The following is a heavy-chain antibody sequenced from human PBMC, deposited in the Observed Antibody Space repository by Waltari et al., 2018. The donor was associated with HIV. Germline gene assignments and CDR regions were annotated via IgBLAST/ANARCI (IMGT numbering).Heavy chain of an antibody. V-gene: IGHV3-7*01. Sequence: LVEYGGGMVQPGGYLRLSCAASGFTLSSFWMNWVRQTQGKVLELVANMNQDGTEKYYVYSLKGRFSISRDNAKNSLYLQMNSLRAEDTGVYYCARGALWSRDWYFDLWGRGTLVTVSS. CDR2: MNQDGTEK. CDR1: GFTLSSFW. D-gene: IGHD2-21*01. J-gene: IGHJ2*01. CDR3: ARGALWSRDWYFDL.